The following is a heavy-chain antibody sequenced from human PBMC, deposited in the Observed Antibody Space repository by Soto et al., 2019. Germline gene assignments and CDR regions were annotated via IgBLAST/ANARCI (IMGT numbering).Heavy chain of an antibody. CDR1: GGTFSSYA. D-gene: IGHD6-13*01. CDR2: IIPIFGTA. V-gene: IGHV1-69*13. Sequence: GASVKVSCKASGGTFSSYAISWVRQAPGQGLEWMGGIIPIFGTANYAQKFQGRVTITADESTSTAYMELSSLRSEDTAVYYCARGLAAAGRWYFDLWGRGTLVTVSS. CDR3: ARGLAAAGRWYFDL. J-gene: IGHJ2*01.